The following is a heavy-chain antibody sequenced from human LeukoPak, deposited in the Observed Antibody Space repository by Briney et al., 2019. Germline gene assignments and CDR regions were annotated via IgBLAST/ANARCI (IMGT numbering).Heavy chain of an antibody. CDR2: IDPSDSDT. V-gene: IGHV5-10-1*01. CDR3: AVHAFSCSGERCYALGFFDY. J-gene: IGHJ4*02. Sequence: RGESLKISCKGSGSSFTSYWISWVRQMPGKGLEWMGTIDPSDSDTNYSPSFQGHVTISVDKSISTAYLQWSLKASDTAVYYCAVHAFSCSGERCYALGFFDYWGQGTLVTVSS. D-gene: IGHD2-15*01. CDR1: GSSFTSYW.